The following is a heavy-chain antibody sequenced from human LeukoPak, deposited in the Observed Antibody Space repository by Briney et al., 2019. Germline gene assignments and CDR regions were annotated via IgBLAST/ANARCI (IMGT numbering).Heavy chain of an antibody. CDR1: GFTFSSYW. Sequence: GGSLRLSCAASGFTFSSYWMHWVRQVPGKGLVWVSRINSDGSSTSYADSVKGRFTISRDNAKDTLYVQMNSLRAEDTAVYYCSTGSGHAFDIWGRGTMATVSS. J-gene: IGHJ3*02. D-gene: IGHD3-10*01. CDR3: STGSGHAFDI. CDR2: INSDGSST. V-gene: IGHV3-74*01.